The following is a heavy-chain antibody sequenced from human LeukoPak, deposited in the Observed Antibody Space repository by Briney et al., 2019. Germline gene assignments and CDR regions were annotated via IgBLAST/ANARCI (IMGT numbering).Heavy chain of an antibody. CDR2: IKQDGSEK. Sequence: GGSLRLSCAASGFTFSSYWMSWVRQAPGKGLEWVANIKQDGSEKYYVDSVKGRFTISRDMSKNTLDLQMNSLRVEDTAVYYCAKPYSSGWYYFDYWGQGTLVTVSS. CDR3: AKPYSSGWYYFDY. CDR1: GFTFSSYW. J-gene: IGHJ4*02. V-gene: IGHV3-7*03. D-gene: IGHD6-19*01.